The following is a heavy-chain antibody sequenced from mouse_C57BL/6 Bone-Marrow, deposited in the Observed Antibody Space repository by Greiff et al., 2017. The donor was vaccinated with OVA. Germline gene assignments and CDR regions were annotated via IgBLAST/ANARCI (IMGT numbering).Heavy chain of an antibody. V-gene: IGHV1-56*01. Sequence: VKVVESGPELVRPGASVKISCKAPGYTFTSHWMQWVRQRPGQGLEWIGEIFPGSGSTYYNEKFKGKATLTVDTSSSTAYMQLSSLTSEDSAVYFCASYTTVVATDYFDYWGQGTTLTVSS. CDR1: GYTFTSHW. CDR2: IFPGSGST. D-gene: IGHD1-1*01. CDR3: ASYTTVVATDYFDY. J-gene: IGHJ2*01.